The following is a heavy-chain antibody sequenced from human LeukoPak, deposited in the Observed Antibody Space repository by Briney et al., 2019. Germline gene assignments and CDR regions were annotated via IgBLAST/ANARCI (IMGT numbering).Heavy chain of an antibody. D-gene: IGHD6-19*01. Sequence: GASVKVSCNASGYTFTGYYMHWVRQAPGQGLEWMGWINPNSGGTNYAQKFQGRVTMTRDTSIGTAYMELSRLRSDDTAVYYCARDLYSSGWTDAFDIWGQGTMVTVSS. CDR1: GYTFTGYY. V-gene: IGHV1-2*02. CDR2: INPNSGGT. CDR3: ARDLYSSGWTDAFDI. J-gene: IGHJ3*02.